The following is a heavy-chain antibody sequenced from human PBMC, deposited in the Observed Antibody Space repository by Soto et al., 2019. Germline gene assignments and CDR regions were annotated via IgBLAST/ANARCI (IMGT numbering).Heavy chain of an antibody. CDR1: GYIFTTYG. V-gene: IGHV1-18*01. D-gene: IGHD1-1*01. CDR2: ISAHNGNT. Sequence: QVHLVQSGAEVKKPGASVKVSCKGSGYIFTTYGITWVRQAPGQGLEWMGWISAHNGNTNYAQKLQGRVTVTRDTSTSTAYMELRNLISDDTAVYYCARGRYGDYWGQGAVVTVSS. CDR3: ARGRYGDY. J-gene: IGHJ4*02.